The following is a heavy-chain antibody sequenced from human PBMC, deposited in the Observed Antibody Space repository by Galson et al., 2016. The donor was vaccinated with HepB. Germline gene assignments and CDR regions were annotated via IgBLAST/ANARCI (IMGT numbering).Heavy chain of an antibody. Sequence: SETLSLTCTVSGDSVTNSVYNWGWIRQPPGKGLEWIGSVYYTGSTYYNPSLKSRVTISIDTSRNQYSLRPNSVTAADTAVYYCAGGFHTSSLTWGQGTLVTVSS. J-gene: IGHJ4*02. CDR2: VYYTGST. CDR1: GDSVTNSVYN. V-gene: IGHV4-39*01. CDR3: AGGFHTSSLT. D-gene: IGHD2-2*01.